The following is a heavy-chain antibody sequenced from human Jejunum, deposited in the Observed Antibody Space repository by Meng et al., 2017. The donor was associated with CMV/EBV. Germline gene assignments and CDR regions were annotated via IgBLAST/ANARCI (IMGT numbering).Heavy chain of an antibody. CDR1: CFIFTSYA. CDR3: ARFYCSSTSCPHVLFDY. V-gene: IGHV1-18*01. CDR2: ISAYNGNT. Sequence: QVQRVPSGVWVKKPGASVKVSCEASCFIFTSYAISWVRQAPGQGLQYMGWISAYNGNTNYAQELQGRVTMTTDTSTSTAYMELRSLRFDDTAVYYCARFYCSSTSCPHVLFDYWGQGTLVTVSS. J-gene: IGHJ4*02. D-gene: IGHD2-2*01.